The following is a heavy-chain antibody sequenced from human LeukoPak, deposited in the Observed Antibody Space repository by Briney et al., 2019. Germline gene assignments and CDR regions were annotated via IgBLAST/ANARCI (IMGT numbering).Heavy chain of an antibody. CDR3: ARDGGLYSSSWYGDY. CDR2: ISSSSSYI. D-gene: IGHD6-13*01. Sequence: PGGSLRLSCAASGFTFSSYSMNWVRQAPGKGLEWVSSISSSSSYIYYADSVKGRFTISRDNSKNTLYLQMNSLRAEDTAVYYCARDGGLYSSSWYGDYWGQGTLVTVSS. V-gene: IGHV3-21*01. CDR1: GFTFSSYS. J-gene: IGHJ4*02.